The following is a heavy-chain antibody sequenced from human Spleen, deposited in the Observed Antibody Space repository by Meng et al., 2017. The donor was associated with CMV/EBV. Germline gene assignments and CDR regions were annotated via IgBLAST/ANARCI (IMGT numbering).Heavy chain of an antibody. J-gene: IGHJ6*02. CDR1: GGSISSGPYY. V-gene: IGHV4-39*07. CDR2: FHHSGST. CDR3: ARDESYYGVDV. Sequence: GSLRLSCTVSGGSISSGPYYWGWIRQPPGKGLEWIGTFHHSGSTYYNASLKTRVTISIDTSKNQFSLRLHSVTAADTAVYYCARDESYYGVDVWGQGATVTVSS.